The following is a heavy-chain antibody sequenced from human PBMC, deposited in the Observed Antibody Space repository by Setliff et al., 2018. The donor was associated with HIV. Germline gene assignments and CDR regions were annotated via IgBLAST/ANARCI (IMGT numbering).Heavy chain of an antibody. V-gene: IGHV1-69*10. CDR1: GYTFTTYS. CDR2: IIPILGIA. J-gene: IGHJ3*02. CDR3: ARDRGGRGSYFLFDI. Sequence: GASVKVSCKASGYTFTTYSMNWVRQAPGQGLEWMGGIIPILGIANYAQKFQGRVTITADESTSTAYMELSSLRSEDTAVYYCARDRGGRGSYFLFDIWGQGTMVTV. D-gene: IGHD1-26*01.